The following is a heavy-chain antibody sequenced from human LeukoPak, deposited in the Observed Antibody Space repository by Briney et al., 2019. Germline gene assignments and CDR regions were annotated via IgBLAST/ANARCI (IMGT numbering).Heavy chain of an antibody. J-gene: IGHJ6*03. V-gene: IGHV4-59*01. D-gene: IGHD3-3*01. Sequence: SETLSLTCTVSGGSISSYYWSWIRQPPGKGLEWIGYIYYSGGTNYNPSLKSRVTISVDTSKNQFSLKLSSVTAADTAVYYCARGRSGPYDFWSGYYASYASYYYYYYMDVWGKGTTVTVSS. CDR3: ARGRSGPYDFWSGYYASYASYYYYYYMDV. CDR2: IYYSGGT. CDR1: GGSISSYY.